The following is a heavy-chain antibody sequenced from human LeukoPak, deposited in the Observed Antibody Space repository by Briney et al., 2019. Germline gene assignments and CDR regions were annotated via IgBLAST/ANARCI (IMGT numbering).Heavy chain of an antibody. V-gene: IGHV4-61*02. CDR3: AREFRKGWDWFDP. D-gene: IGHD1-26*01. CDR2: IHAGGST. Sequence: SETLSLTCTVSGGSIRSGSYYWSWIRQPAGKGLKWIGRIHAGGSTNYNPSLKSRVTISADTSKNQFSLKLSSVTAADTAVYYCAREFRKGWDWFDPWGQGTLATVSS. J-gene: IGHJ5*02. CDR1: GGSIRSGSYY.